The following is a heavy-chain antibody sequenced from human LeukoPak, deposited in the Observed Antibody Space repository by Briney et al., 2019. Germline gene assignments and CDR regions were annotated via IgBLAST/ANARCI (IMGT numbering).Heavy chain of an antibody. CDR1: GFTFSSYG. D-gene: IGHD6-19*01. V-gene: IGHV3-48*04. CDR3: AKATVAGRGAFDI. J-gene: IGHJ3*02. CDR2: ISSSNSTI. Sequence: PGGSLRLSCAASGFTFSSYGMNWVRQAPEKGLQWVSYISSSNSTIYYADSVKGRFTISRDNAKNSLYLQMNSLRAEDTAVYYCAKATVAGRGAFDIWGQGTMVTVSS.